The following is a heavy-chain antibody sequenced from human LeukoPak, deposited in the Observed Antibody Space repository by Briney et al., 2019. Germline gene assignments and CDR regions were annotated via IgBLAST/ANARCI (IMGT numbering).Heavy chain of an antibody. Sequence: GGSLRLSCAASGLTFRNAWMSWVRQAPGKGLEWAGRIKSKTDGGTTDYAAPVKGRFTISRDDSKNTLYLQMSSLKTEDTAVYYCTTDLVSGYYYWGQGTLVTVSS. CDR3: TTDLVSGYYY. J-gene: IGHJ4*02. CDR1: GLTFRNAW. V-gene: IGHV3-15*01. CDR2: IKSKTDGGTT. D-gene: IGHD3-3*01.